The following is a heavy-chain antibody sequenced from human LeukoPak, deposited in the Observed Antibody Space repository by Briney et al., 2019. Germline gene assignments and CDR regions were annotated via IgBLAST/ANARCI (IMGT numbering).Heavy chain of an antibody. V-gene: IGHV1-46*01. CDR2: INPSGGST. CDR1: GYTFTSYY. D-gene: IGHD3-10*01. Sequence: ASVKVSCKASGYTFTSYYMHWVRQAPGQGLEWMGIINPSGGSTSYAQKFQGRVTMTRDTSTSTVYMELSSLRSDDTAVYYCAKDLRTMVRGVSAFDIWGQGTMVTVSS. CDR3: AKDLRTMVRGVSAFDI. J-gene: IGHJ3*02.